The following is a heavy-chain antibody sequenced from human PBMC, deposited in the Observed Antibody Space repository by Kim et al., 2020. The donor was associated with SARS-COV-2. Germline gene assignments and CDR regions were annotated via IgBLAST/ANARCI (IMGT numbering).Heavy chain of an antibody. D-gene: IGHD3-3*01. CDR3: ARGWSGYYDPFDY. CDR2: IYHSGST. V-gene: IGHV4-4*02. Sequence: SETLSLTCAVSGGSISSSNWWSWVRQPPGKGLEWIGEIYHSGSTNYNPSLKSRVTISVDKSKNQFSLKLSSVTAADTAVYYCARGWSGYYDPFDYWGQGTLVTVSS. J-gene: IGHJ4*02. CDR1: GGSISSSNW.